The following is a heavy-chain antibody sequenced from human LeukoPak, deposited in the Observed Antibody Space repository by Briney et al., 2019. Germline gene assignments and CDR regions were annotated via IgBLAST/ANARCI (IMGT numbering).Heavy chain of an antibody. V-gene: IGHV1-46*01. CDR2: INPSGGST. Sequence: ASVKVSCKASGYTFTGYYIHWVRQAPGQGLEWMGIINPSGGSTSYAQKFQGRVTMTRDTSTSTVYMELSSLRSEDTAVYYCARGDVLRYFDWLPNFDYWGQGTLVTVSS. J-gene: IGHJ4*02. CDR3: ARGDVLRYFDWLPNFDY. D-gene: IGHD3-9*01. CDR1: GYTFTGYY.